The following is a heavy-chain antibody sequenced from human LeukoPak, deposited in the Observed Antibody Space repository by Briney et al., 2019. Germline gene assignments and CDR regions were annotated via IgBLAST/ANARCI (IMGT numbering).Heavy chain of an antibody. CDR2: INPNSGGT. CDR1: GYTFTDYY. Sequence: ASVKVSCKASGYTFTDYYIRWVRQAPGQGLEWMGWINPNSGGTNYAQKFQDRVTMTRDTSISTAYMELSRLRSDDTAVYYCARDLRCSGGSCYSSSDYWGQGTLVTVSS. J-gene: IGHJ4*02. CDR3: ARDLRCSGGSCYSSSDY. D-gene: IGHD2-15*01. V-gene: IGHV1-2*02.